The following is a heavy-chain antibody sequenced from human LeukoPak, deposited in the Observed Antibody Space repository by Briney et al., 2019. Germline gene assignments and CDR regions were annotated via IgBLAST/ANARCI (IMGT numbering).Heavy chain of an antibody. CDR3: AKVPAEYCSSTSCPGGGFDY. CDR2: ISAYNGNT. D-gene: IGHD2-2*01. CDR1: GYTFTSYG. V-gene: IGHV1-18*01. Sequence: ASVKVSCKASGYTFTSYGISWVRQAPGQGLEWMGWISAYNGNTNYAQKLQGRVTMTTDTSTSTAYMELRSLRSDDTAVYYCAKVPAEYCSSTSCPGGGFDYWGQGTLVTVSS. J-gene: IGHJ4*02.